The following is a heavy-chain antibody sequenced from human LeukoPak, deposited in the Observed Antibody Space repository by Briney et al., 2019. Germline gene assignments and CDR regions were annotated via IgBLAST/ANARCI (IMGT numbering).Heavy chain of an antibody. D-gene: IGHD3-9*01. J-gene: IGHJ3*02. CDR2: ISGSGGST. Sequence: GGTLRLSCAASGITFSSYGMSWVRQAPGKGLEWVSAISGSGGSTYYADSVKGRFTISRDNSKNTLYLQMNSLRAEDTAVYYCAKPNEVYYYGILIQHDAFDIWGQGTMVTVSS. CDR3: AKPNEVYYYGILIQHDAFDI. CDR1: GITFSSYG. V-gene: IGHV3-23*01.